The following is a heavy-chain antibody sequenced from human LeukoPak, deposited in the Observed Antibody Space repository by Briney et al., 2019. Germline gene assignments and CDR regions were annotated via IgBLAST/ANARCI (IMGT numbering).Heavy chain of an antibody. CDR3: AKDPRHYYDSSGYGPPSYYFDY. CDR1: GFTFSSYG. Sequence: GGSLRLSCAASGFTFSSYGMHWVRQAPGKGLEWVAFIRYDGSNKYYADSVKGRLTISRDNSKNTLYLQMNSLRAEDTAVYYCAKDPRHYYDSSGYGPPSYYFDYWGQGTLVTVSS. D-gene: IGHD3-22*01. V-gene: IGHV3-30*02. J-gene: IGHJ4*02. CDR2: IRYDGSNK.